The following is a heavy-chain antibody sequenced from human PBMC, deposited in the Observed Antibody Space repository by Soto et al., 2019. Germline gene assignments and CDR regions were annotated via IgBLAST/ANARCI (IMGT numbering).Heavy chain of an antibody. CDR3: ARHGDPDTAMVTGYYYYGMDV. D-gene: IGHD5-18*01. CDR1: GYSFTSYW. J-gene: IGHJ6*02. CDR2: IDPSDSYT. V-gene: IGHV5-10-1*01. Sequence: GESLKISCKGSGYSFTSYWISWVRQMPGKGLEWMGRIDPSDSYTNYSPSFQGHVTISADKSISTAYLQWSSLKASDTAMYYCARHGDPDTAMVTGYYYYGMDVWGQGTTVTVSS.